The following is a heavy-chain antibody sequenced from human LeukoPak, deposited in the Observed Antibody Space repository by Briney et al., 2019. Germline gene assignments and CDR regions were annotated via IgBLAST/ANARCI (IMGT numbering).Heavy chain of an antibody. CDR2: INPSGGST. Sequence: GASVKVSCKASGYTFASDYMHWVRQAPGQGLEWMGIINPSGGSTTYAQKFQGRVTMTRDTSTTTVYMELSSLRSEDTAVYYCAGTPPDSHPTFDYWGQGTLVTVSS. D-gene: IGHD1-26*01. J-gene: IGHJ4*02. V-gene: IGHV1-46*01. CDR3: AGTPPDSHPTFDY. CDR1: GYTFASDY.